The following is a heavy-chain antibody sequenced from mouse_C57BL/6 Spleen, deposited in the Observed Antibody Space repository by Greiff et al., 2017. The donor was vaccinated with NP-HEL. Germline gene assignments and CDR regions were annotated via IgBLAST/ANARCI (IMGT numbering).Heavy chain of an antibody. V-gene: IGHV1-61*01. CDR3: ARRPSDWDWYFDV. Sequence: VQLQQPGAELVRPGSSVKLSCKASGYTFTSYWMDWVKQRPGQGLEWIGNIYPSDSETHYNQKFKDKATLTVDKSSSTAYMQLSSLTSEDSAVYYCARRPSDWDWYFDVWGTGTTVTVSS. J-gene: IGHJ1*03. CDR2: IYPSDSET. CDR1: GYTFTSYW. D-gene: IGHD4-1*01.